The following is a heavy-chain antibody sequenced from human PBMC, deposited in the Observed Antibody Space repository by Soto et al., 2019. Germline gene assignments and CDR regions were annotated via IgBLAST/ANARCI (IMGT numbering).Heavy chain of an antibody. CDR3: ARDKITGLFDS. J-gene: IGHJ4*02. CDR2: GNRSGST. V-gene: IGHV4-34*01. Sequence: SETRSLTGAVLVGSFACYYCTGGGQPPGTWREWSGEGNRSGSTNXXPSRKSRVXVSVDTSKNRFXLNRSXGTCADTAVYYCARDKITGLFDSWGQGTLVTVX. CDR1: VGSFACYY. D-gene: IGHD2-8*02.